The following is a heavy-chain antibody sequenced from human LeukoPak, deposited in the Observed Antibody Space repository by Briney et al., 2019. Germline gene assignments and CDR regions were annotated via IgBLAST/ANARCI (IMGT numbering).Heavy chain of an antibody. Sequence: GGSLRLSCAASGFTFSSYGMHWVRQAPGKGLEWVAVISYDGGNKYYADSVKGRFTISRDNSKNTLYLQMNSLRDEDTAVYYCAKDQWSDYWGQGTLVTVSS. D-gene: IGHD6-19*01. CDR1: GFTFSSYG. CDR2: ISYDGGNK. CDR3: AKDQWSDY. J-gene: IGHJ4*02. V-gene: IGHV3-30*18.